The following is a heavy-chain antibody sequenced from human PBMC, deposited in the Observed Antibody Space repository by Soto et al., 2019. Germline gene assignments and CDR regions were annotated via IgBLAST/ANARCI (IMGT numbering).Heavy chain of an antibody. Sequence: GGSLRLSCAASGFTFRSYAMTWVRHAPGKGLEWVSAISDSGDSTYYADSVKGRFTISRDNSKNTLYLQMNSLRAEDTAIYYCAKAATYGNITSCLRPANPDVWGQGTTVTVSS. CDR3: AKAATYGNITSCLRPANPDV. J-gene: IGHJ6*02. D-gene: IGHD2-2*01. V-gene: IGHV3-23*01. CDR2: ISDSGDST. CDR1: GFTFRSYA.